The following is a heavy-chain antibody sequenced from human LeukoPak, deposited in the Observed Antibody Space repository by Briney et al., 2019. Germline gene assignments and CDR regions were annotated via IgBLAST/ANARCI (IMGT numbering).Heavy chain of an antibody. CDR2: IYYSGST. CDR3: ARRNYYDFWTLDV. V-gene: IGHV4-39*01. D-gene: IGHD3-3*01. CDR1: GGSLSSSSYY. J-gene: IGHJ6*02. Sequence: SETLSLTCTVSGGSLSSSSYYWGWIRQPPGKGLEWIGSIYYSGSTYYNPSLKSRVTISVDTSKNQFSLKLSSVTAADTPVYYCARRNYYDFWTLDVWGQGTTVTVSS.